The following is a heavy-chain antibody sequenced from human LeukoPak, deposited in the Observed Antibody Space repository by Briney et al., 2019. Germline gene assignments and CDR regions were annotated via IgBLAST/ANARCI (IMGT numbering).Heavy chain of an antibody. CDR1: GGSFTPYY. D-gene: IGHD6-13*01. V-gene: IGHV4-59*01. J-gene: IGHJ4*02. Sequence: SETLSLTCTVSGGSFTPYYWSWIRQPPGKGLEWIGYIYYSGSTNYNPSLKSRVTISVDTSKNQFSLKLSSVTAADTAVYYCARGYSSSWYRQNYWGQGTLVTVSS. CDR3: ARGYSSSWYRQNY. CDR2: IYYSGST.